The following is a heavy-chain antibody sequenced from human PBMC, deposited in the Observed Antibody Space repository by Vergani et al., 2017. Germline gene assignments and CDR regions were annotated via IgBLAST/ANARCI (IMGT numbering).Heavy chain of an antibody. J-gene: IGHJ2*01. D-gene: IGHD6-13*01. CDR3: ATDPSIAAVDRGWYFDL. Sequence: QVQLQESGPGLVKSSETLSLTCSVSFDSIRNLYCNWIRQPPGKGLEWIGSIHYSENTNYNPSLKTRVTISVDTSKNQFSLTLTSVTAADTAVYYCATDPSIAAVDRGWYFDLWGRGTLVTVSS. CDR1: FDSIRNLY. CDR2: IHYSENT. V-gene: IGHV4-59*11.